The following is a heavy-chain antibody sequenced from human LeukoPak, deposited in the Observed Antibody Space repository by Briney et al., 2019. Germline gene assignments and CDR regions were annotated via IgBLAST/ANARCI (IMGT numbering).Heavy chain of an antibody. V-gene: IGHV3-30*02. CDR1: GFTFSSYG. J-gene: IGHJ4*02. CDR2: IRYDGSNK. CDR3: ALILWFGELFDY. Sequence: PGGSLRLSCAASGFTFSSYGMHWVRQAPGKGLEWVAFIRYDGSNKYYAGSVKGRFTISRDNSKNTLYLQMNSLRAEDTAVYYCALILWFGELFDYWGQGTLVTVSS. D-gene: IGHD3-10*01.